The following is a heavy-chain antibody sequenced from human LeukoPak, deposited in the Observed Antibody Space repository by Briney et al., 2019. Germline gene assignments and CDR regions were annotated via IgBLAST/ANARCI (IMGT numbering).Heavy chain of an antibody. D-gene: IGHD3-9*01. V-gene: IGHV4-59*01. CDR3: ARERDILTGLDY. Sequence: KGLEWIGYIYYSGSTNYNPSLKSRVTISVDTSKNQFSLKLSSVTAADTAVYYCARERDILTGLDYWGQGTLVTVSS. J-gene: IGHJ4*02. CDR2: IYYSGST.